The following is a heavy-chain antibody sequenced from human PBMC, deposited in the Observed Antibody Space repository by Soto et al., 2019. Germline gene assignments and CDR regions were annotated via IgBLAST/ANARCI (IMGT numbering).Heavy chain of an antibody. CDR2: IKSKTDGGTT. CDR1: GFTFSNAW. J-gene: IGHJ4*02. Sequence: GGSLRLSCAASGFTFSNAWMSWVRQAPGKGLEWVGRIKSKTDGGTTDYAAPVKGRFTISRDDSKNTLYLQMNSLKTEDTAVYYCTTRNPYRPYCSSTSCYGLFDYWGQGTLVTVSS. CDR3: TTRNPYRPYCSSTSCYGLFDY. V-gene: IGHV3-15*01. D-gene: IGHD2-2*01.